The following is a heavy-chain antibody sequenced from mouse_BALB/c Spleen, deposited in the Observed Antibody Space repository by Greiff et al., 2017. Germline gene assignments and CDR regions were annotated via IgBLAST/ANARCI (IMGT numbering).Heavy chain of an antibody. J-gene: IGHJ4*01. Sequence: EVKLVESGGGLVQPGGSMKLSCVASGFTFSNYWMNWVRQSPEKGLEWVAEIRLKSNNYATHYAESVKGRFTISRDDSKSSVYLQMNNLRAEDTGIYYCTSIYYDYDRAYYYAMDYWGQGTSVTVSS. CDR1: GFTFSNYW. CDR3: TSIYYDYDRAYYYAMDY. D-gene: IGHD2-4*01. CDR2: IRLKSNNYAT. V-gene: IGHV6-6*02.